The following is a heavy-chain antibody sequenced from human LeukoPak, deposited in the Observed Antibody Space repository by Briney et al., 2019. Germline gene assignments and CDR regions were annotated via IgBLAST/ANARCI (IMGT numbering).Heavy chain of an antibody. D-gene: IGHD2-2*01. CDR2: IYSGGST. CDR1: GFTVSSKY. CDR3: ARGCSSTSCYGFDY. Sequence: GRSLRLSCAASGFTVSSKYMSWVRQAPGKGLEWVSVIYSGGSTYYADSVKGRFTISRDNSKNTLYLQMNSLRAEDTAVYYCARGCSSTSCYGFDYWGQGTLVTVSS. J-gene: IGHJ4*02. V-gene: IGHV3-53*01.